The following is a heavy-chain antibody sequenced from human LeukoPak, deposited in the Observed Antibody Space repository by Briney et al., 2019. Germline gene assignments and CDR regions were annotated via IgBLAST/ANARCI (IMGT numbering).Heavy chain of an antibody. CDR2: IYYSGST. D-gene: IGHD3-10*01. V-gene: IGHV4-59*01. CDR3: ARLRLLWFGELSPFDY. J-gene: IGHJ4*02. CDR1: GGSISSYY. Sequence: PSETLSLTCTVSGGSISSYYWSWIRQPPGKGLEWIGYIYYSGSTNYNPSLKSRVTISVDTSKNQFSLKLSSVTAADTAVYYCARLRLLWFGELSPFDYWGQGTLVTVSS.